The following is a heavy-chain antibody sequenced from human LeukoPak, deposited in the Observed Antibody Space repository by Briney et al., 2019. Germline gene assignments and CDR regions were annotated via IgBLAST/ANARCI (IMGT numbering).Heavy chain of an antibody. J-gene: IGHJ4*02. CDR2: IFHSGST. CDR3: AKNAWYCLDY. CDR1: GDSISNNIW. Sequence: SETLSLTCTVSGDSISNNIWWSWDRQPPGKGLEWIGEIFHSGSTNYNPSLKSRVTISLDKSKNQVALRVDSLTAADTAVYYCAKNAWYCLDYWGQGTLVTVSS. V-gene: IGHV4-4*02. D-gene: IGHD6-13*01.